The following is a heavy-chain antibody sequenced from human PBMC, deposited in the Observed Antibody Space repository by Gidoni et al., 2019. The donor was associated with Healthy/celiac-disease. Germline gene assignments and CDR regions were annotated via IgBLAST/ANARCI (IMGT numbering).Heavy chain of an antibody. Sequence: QVQLVQSGAEVKKPGSSVKVSCKASGGTFSSYAISWVRQAPGQVLEWMGGIIPIFGKANYAQKFQGRVTITADESTSTAYMELSSLRSEDTAVYYWARDRGATVTMFVWREVEGVGWFDPWGQGTLVTVSS. CDR3: ARDRGATVTMFVWREVEGVGWFDP. V-gene: IGHV1-69*01. D-gene: IGHD4-4*01. J-gene: IGHJ5*02. CDR1: GGTFSSYA. CDR2: IIPIFGKA.